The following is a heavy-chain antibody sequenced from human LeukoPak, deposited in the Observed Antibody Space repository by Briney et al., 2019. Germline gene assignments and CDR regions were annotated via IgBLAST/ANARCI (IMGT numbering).Heavy chain of an antibody. V-gene: IGHV3-23*01. Sequence: PGGSLRLSCAASGFTFSSYAMSWVRQAPGKGLEWVSAISGSGGSTYYADSVKGRFTISRDNSKNTLYLQMNSLRAEDTAVYYCAKDFGLTIFGVVITNFDYWGQGTLVTVSS. CDR3: AKDFGLTIFGVVITNFDY. CDR2: ISGSGGST. J-gene: IGHJ4*02. CDR1: GFTFSSYA. D-gene: IGHD3-3*01.